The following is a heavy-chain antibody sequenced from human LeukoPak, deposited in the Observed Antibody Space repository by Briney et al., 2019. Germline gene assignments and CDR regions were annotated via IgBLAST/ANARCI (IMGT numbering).Heavy chain of an antibody. CDR2: INRDGSNQ. Sequence: GGSLRLSCAASGFTFSSSWMGWVRQAPGKGLEWVANINRDGSNQYYVDSVKGRFTVSRDNAKKSLDLQMHSLRAEDTAVYYCARHGPDCFDYSGQGTLVTVSS. J-gene: IGHJ4*02. V-gene: IGHV3-7*05. CDR3: ARHGPDCFDY. D-gene: IGHD4/OR15-4a*01. CDR1: GFTFSSSW.